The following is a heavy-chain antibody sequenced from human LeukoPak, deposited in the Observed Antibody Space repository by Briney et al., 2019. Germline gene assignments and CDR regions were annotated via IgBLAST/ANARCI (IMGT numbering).Heavy chain of an antibody. D-gene: IGHD3-3*01. V-gene: IGHV4-39*01. CDR2: IYYSGIA. CDR1: GGSISSSSYY. J-gene: IGHJ6*03. CDR3: ARSYYYDFWSGLGNYYYYYMDV. Sequence: SETLSLTCTVSGGSISSSSYYWGWIRQPPGKGLEWIGSIYYSGIAYYNPSLKSRLTISVDTSKNQFSLKLSSVTAADTAVYYCARSYYYDFWSGLGNYYYYYMDVWGKGTTVTVSS.